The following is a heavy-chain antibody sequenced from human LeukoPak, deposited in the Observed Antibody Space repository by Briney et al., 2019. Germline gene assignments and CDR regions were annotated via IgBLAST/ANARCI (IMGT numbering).Heavy chain of an antibody. Sequence: GGSLRLSCAASGFTFDDYAMHWARQAPGKGLEWVSGISWNSGSIGYADSVKGRFTISRDNAKNSLYLQMNSLRAEDTALYYCAKDRNGWYYYYYMDVWGKGTTVTISS. CDR3: AKDRNGWYYYYYMDV. V-gene: IGHV3-9*01. CDR1: GFTFDDYA. CDR2: ISWNSGSI. D-gene: IGHD6-19*01. J-gene: IGHJ6*03.